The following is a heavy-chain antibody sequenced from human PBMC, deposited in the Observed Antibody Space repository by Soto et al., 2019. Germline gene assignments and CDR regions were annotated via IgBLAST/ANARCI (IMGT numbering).Heavy chain of an antibody. CDR2: VSHDGRNT. J-gene: IGHJ4*02. Sequence: VQLVESGGGVVQPGRSLRLSCAASGFTFSDYAMHWVRQAPGKGLEWVAVVSHDGRNTHYADSVKGRFTISRDSSKNTVSLEMNSLRAEDTAGYYGAKGGRQGLGTSDFNYWGQGALVTVSS. CDR1: GFTFSDYA. CDR3: AKGGRQGLGTSDFNY. D-gene: IGHD6-19*01. V-gene: IGHV3-30*18.